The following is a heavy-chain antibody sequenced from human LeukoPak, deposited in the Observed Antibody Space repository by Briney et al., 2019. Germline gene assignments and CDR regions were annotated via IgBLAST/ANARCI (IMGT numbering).Heavy chain of an antibody. CDR1: GFTFSNYA. CDR3: AKALGSGQNAFDI. D-gene: IGHD3-16*01. J-gene: IGHJ3*02. Sequence: PGGSLRLSCAASGFTFSNYAMSWVRQAPGKGLEWVSAISGGGGSTYYADSVKGRFTISRDNSKNTLYLQMNSLRAEDTAVYYCAKALGSGQNAFDIWGQGTMVSVSS. CDR2: ISGGGGST. V-gene: IGHV3-23*01.